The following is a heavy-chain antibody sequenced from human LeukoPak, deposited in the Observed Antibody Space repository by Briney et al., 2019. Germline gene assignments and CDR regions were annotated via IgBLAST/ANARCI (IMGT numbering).Heavy chain of an antibody. D-gene: IGHD1-26*01. CDR3: TRSGTYVFDF. CDR2: IKQDGSDI. V-gene: IGHV3-7*01. CDR1: GFTFSNYW. J-gene: IGHJ4*02. Sequence: GGSLRLSCAASGFTFSNYWMSWVRQAPGKGLEWLANIKQDGSDIYYVDSVKGRFTISRDNAKNSLYLQMNSLRAEDTAVYYCTRSGTYVFDFWGQGTLVTVSS.